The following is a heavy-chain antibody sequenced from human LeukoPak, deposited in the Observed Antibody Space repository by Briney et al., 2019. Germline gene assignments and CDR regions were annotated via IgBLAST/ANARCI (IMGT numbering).Heavy chain of an antibody. CDR3: ARGIAAAGTDY. CDR1: GLTVSSYS. V-gene: IGHV3-21*01. D-gene: IGHD6-13*01. J-gene: IGHJ4*02. Sequence: PGGSPRLSCAASGLTVSSYSMNWVRQAPGKGLEWVSSISSSSSYIYYADSVKGRFTISRDNAKNSLYLQMNSLRAEDTAVYYCARGIAAAGTDYWGQGTLVTVSS. CDR2: ISSSSSYI.